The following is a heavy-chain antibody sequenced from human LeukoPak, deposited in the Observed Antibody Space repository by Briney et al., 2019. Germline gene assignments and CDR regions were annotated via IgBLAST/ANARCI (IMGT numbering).Heavy chain of an antibody. V-gene: IGHV6-1*01. J-gene: IGHJ5*02. D-gene: IGHD3-10*01. CDR3: ARELEWFGRTSEYNWFDP. CDR1: GDSVSSNSAA. CDR2: TYYRSKWYN. Sequence: SQTLSLTCAISGDSVSSNSAAWNWIMQSPSRGLEWLGRTYYRSKWYNDYAVSVKSRITINPDTSKNQFSLQLNSVTPEDTAVYYCARELEWFGRTSEYNWFDPWGQGTLVTVSS.